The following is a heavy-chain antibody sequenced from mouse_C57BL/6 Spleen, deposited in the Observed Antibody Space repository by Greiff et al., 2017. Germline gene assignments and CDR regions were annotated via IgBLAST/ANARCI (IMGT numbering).Heavy chain of an antibody. CDR3: ARDDDDGLAY. Sequence: VQLQQSGPELVKPGASVKIPCKASGYTFTDYNLDWVKQSHGKSLEWIGDINPNNGGTIYNQKFKGKATLTVDKSSSTAYMELRSLTSEDTAVYYCARDDDDGLAYWSQGTLVTVSA. D-gene: IGHD2-4*01. CDR2: INPNNGGT. J-gene: IGHJ3*01. V-gene: IGHV1-18*01. CDR1: GYTFTDYN.